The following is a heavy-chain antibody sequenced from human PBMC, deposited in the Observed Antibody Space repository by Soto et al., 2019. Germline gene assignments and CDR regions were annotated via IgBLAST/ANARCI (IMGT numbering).Heavy chain of an antibody. J-gene: IGHJ4*02. V-gene: IGHV3-30*18. CDR2: ISYDGSNK. D-gene: IGHD2-8*01. Sequence: GGSLRLSCAASGFTFSSYGMHWVRQAPGMGLEWVAVISYDGSNKYYADSVKGRFTISRDNSKNTLYLQMNSLRAEDTAVYYCAKVSAVVLMVYAPSFDYWGQGTLVTVSS. CDR1: GFTFSSYG. CDR3: AKVSAVVLMVYAPSFDY.